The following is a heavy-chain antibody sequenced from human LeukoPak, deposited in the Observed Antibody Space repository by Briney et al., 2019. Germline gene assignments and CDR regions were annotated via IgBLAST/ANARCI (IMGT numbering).Heavy chain of an antibody. D-gene: IGHD6-6*01. CDR3: ARGPNSNWSGLDF. J-gene: IGHJ4*02. CDR1: GFIFSSEA. V-gene: IGHV3-74*01. CDR2: ISPTGSTT. Sequence: GGSLRLSCAASGFIFSSEAMNWVRQAPGKGLVWVSRISPTGSTTSYADSVKGRFTVSRDNAKNTLYLQVNNLRAEDTAVYYCARGPNSNWSGLDFWGQGTLLTVSS.